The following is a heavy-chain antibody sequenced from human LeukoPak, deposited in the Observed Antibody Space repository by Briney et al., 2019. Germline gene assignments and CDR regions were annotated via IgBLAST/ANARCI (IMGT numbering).Heavy chain of an antibody. Sequence: ASVKVSCKASGYTFTSYDINWVRQATGQGREWMGWINPNSGNTGYAQKFQGRVTMTRNTSISTAYMELSSLRSEDTAVYYCARSYYGSGSYYYKDYWGQGTLVTVSS. V-gene: IGHV1-8*01. D-gene: IGHD3-10*01. J-gene: IGHJ4*02. CDR2: INPNSGNT. CDR3: ARSYYGSGSYYYKDY. CDR1: GYTFTSYD.